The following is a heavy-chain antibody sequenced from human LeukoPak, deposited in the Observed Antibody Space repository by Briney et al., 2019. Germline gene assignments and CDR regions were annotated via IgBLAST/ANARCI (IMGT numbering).Heavy chain of an antibody. Sequence: ASLTVSCKASGYTFTDYYMHWVRQAPGQGLEWMGWIYPNSGGTNSAQKFQGRVTMTRDTTISTGYMELSRLRSDDTAVYYCATLVIAVAGGFGDYWGQGTLVTVSS. J-gene: IGHJ4*02. CDR2: IYPNSGGT. CDR3: ATLVIAVAGGFGDY. D-gene: IGHD6-19*01. CDR1: GYTFTDYY. V-gene: IGHV1-2*02.